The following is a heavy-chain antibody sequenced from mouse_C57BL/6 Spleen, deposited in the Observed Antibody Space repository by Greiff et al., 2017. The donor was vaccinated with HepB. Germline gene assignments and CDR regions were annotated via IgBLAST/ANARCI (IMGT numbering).Heavy chain of an antibody. CDR2: ISSGSSTI. J-gene: IGHJ1*03. V-gene: IGHV5-17*01. Sequence: EVKVVESGGGLVKPGGSLKLSCAASGFTFSDYGMHWVRQAPEKGLEWVAYISSGSSTIYYADTVKGRFTISRDNAKNTLFLQMTSLRSEDTAMYYCATGTRWYFDVWGTGTTVTVSS. D-gene: IGHD4-1*01. CDR1: GFTFSDYG. CDR3: ATGTRWYFDV.